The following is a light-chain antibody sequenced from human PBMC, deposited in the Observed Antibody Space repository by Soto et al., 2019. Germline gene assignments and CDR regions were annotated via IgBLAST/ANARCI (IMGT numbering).Light chain of an antibody. V-gene: IGLV2-11*01. CDR2: DVN. CDR3: SSYTFTSTLYV. Sequence: QSALTQPRSVSGSPGQSVTISCTGTSSDVGAYNFVSWFQQRPGKAPKLLISDVNKRPSGVPDRFSGSKSGNTASLTISGLQAEDEADYYCSSYTFTSTLYVFGTGTKVTVL. J-gene: IGLJ1*01. CDR1: SSDVGAYNF.